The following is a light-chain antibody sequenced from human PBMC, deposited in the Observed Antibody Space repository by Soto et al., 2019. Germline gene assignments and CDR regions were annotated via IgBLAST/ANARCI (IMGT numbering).Light chain of an antibody. CDR1: SSDIGGYNF. CDR2: AVT. V-gene: IGLV2-14*01. CDR3: ISYTTSSTLV. Sequence: QSALTQPASVSGSPGQSITISCTGTSSDIGGYNFVSWYRQHPGKAPKLLIYAVTNRPSGIPDRFSGSKSGNTASLTISGLQAEDEADYYCISYTTSSTLVFGGGTKVTVL. J-gene: IGLJ2*01.